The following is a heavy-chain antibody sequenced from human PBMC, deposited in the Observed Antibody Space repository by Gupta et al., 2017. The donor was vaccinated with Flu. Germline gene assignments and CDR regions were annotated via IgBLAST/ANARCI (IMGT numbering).Heavy chain of an antibody. Sequence: QLQLLESGPGLVKPSETLSLTCIVSGGSISSRSYYWGWIRQPPGKGLEWIGNIYYNGSTYYSPSLKSRVTISVDTSKNQFSLKLTSVTATDTAVDYCASRDGDYWGQGTLVTVSS. CDR3: ASRDGDY. CDR1: GGSISSRSYY. D-gene: IGHD2-21*02. CDR2: IYYNGST. V-gene: IGHV4-39*01. J-gene: IGHJ4*02.